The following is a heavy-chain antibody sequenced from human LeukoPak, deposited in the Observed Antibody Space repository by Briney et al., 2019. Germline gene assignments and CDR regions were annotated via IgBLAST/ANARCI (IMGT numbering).Heavy chain of an antibody. CDR2: ISAYNGNT. Sequence: GASVKVSCKASGYTFTSYGISWVRQAPGQGLEWMGWISAYNGNTNYAQKLQGRVTMTTDTSTSTAYMELRSLRSDDTAVYYCAREEYDHYCSSSSCYGSYYMDVWGKGTTVTVSS. V-gene: IGHV1-18*01. CDR3: AREEYDHYCSSSSCYGSYYMDV. J-gene: IGHJ6*03. CDR1: GYTFTSYG. D-gene: IGHD2-2*01.